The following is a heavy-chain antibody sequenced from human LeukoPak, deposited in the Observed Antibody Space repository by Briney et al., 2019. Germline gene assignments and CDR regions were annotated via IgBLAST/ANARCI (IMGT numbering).Heavy chain of an antibody. CDR2: ISGSGGST. J-gene: IGHJ6*02. Sequence: GGSLRLSCAASGFTFSSYAMSWVRQAPGKGLEWVSAISGSGGSTYYADSVKGRFTISRGNSKNTLYLQMNSLRAEDTAVYYCAKEMVVRGVIAYGMDVWGQGTTVTVSS. V-gene: IGHV3-23*01. CDR1: GFTFSSYA. D-gene: IGHD3-10*01. CDR3: AKEMVVRGVIAYGMDV.